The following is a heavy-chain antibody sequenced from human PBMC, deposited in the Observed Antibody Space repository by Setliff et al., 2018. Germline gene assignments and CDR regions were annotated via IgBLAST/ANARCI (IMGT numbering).Heavy chain of an antibody. CDR1: GYTFAGYY. V-gene: IGHV1-18*04. J-gene: IGHJ4*02. CDR3: ARLVRYCSTIACQRASGDEF. CDR2: YSPYNGKT. D-gene: IGHD2-8*01. Sequence: ASVKVSCKASGYTFAGYYMHWVRQAPGQGLEWVGWYSPYNGKTYSAQKFQGRVTLSTDTSTTTAYMELRSLTSGDTAMYYCARLVRYCSTIACQRASGDEFWGQGTLVTVSS.